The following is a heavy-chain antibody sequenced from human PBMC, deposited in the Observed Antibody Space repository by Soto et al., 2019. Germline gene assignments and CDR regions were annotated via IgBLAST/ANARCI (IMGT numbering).Heavy chain of an antibody. CDR3: ARVQSTGIAAAGTLKDAFDI. CDR2: IIPIFGTA. CDR1: GYTFTGYY. Sequence: GASVKVSCKASGYTFTGYYMHWVRQAPGQGLEWMGGIIPIFGTANYAQKFQGRVTITADESTSTAYMELSSLRSEDTAVYYCARVQSTGIAAAGTLKDAFDIWGQGTMVTVSS. J-gene: IGHJ3*02. D-gene: IGHD6-13*01. V-gene: IGHV1-69*13.